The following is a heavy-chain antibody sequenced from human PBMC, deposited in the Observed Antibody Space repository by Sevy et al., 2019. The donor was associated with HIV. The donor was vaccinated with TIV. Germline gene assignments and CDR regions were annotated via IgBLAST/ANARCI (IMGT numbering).Heavy chain of an antibody. Sequence: GGSLRLSCAASGFSFSSYAMSWVRQAPGKGLEWVSVISGSGDNTYYADSVKGRFTISRDNSKNTLYLQMNSLRAEDTAVYYCAKVQWLATRWFDPWGQGTLVTVSS. D-gene: IGHD6-19*01. CDR1: GFSFSSYA. CDR3: AKVQWLATRWFDP. V-gene: IGHV3-23*01. CDR2: ISGSGDNT. J-gene: IGHJ5*02.